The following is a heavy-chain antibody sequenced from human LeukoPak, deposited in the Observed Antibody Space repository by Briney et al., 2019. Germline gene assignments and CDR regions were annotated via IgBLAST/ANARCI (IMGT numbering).Heavy chain of an antibody. CDR3: ARDKYYDRFFDS. V-gene: IGHV3-7*01. CDR2: IKQDGSEK. J-gene: IGHJ4*02. Sequence: AGSLSLSCVASGCTFNNNCMSWIRQAPGKGLEWVANIKQDGSEKYYVDSVKGRFTISRDNAKNSLSLEMNSLRGEDTAVYYCARDKYYDRFFDSWGQGTLVTVSS. D-gene: IGHD3-22*01. CDR1: GCTFNNNC.